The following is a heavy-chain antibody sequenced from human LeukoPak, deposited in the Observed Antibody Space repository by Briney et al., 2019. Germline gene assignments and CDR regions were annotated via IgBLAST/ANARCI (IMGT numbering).Heavy chain of an antibody. CDR3: ARESTYYYDSSGQNDY. J-gene: IGHJ4*02. CDR2: INPNSGGT. CDR1: GYTFTGYY. D-gene: IGHD3-22*01. V-gene: IGHV1-2*02. Sequence: GASVKVSCKASGYTFTGYYMHWVRQAPGQGLEWMGWINPNSGGTNYAQKFQGRVTMTRDTSISTAYMELSRLRSDDTAVYYCARESTYYYDSSGQNDYWGQGTLVTVSS.